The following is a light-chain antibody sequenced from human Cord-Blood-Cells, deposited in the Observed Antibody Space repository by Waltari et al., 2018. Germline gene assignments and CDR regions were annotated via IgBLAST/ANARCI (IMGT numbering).Light chain of an antibody. V-gene: IGLV3-25*03. CDR1: ALPKQY. CDR3: QSADSSGTYYV. CDR2: KDS. J-gene: IGLJ1*01. Sequence: SYELTQPPSVSVSPGQTARITCSGDALPKQYAYWYQQKPGQAPVLVIYKDSERPSGIPERFSCSRSGTTFTLTISGVQAEDEADYYCQSADSSGTYYVFGTGTKVTVL.